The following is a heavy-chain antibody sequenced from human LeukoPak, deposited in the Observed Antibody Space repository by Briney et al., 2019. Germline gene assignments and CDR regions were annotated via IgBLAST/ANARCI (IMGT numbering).Heavy chain of an antibody. Sequence: PSETLSLTCAVYGGSFRGYYWSWIRQPPGKGLGWIGEINHSGSTNYNPSLKSRVTISVDTSKNQFSLKLSSVTAADTAVYYCARGGIVVVPAGFDYWGQGTLVTVSS. CDR2: INHSGST. CDR3: ARGGIVVVPAGFDY. D-gene: IGHD2-2*01. V-gene: IGHV4-34*01. J-gene: IGHJ4*02. CDR1: GGSFRGYY.